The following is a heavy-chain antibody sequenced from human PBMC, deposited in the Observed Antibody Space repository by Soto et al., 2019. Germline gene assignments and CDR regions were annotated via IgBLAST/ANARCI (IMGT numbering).Heavy chain of an antibody. D-gene: IGHD3-22*01. CDR2: ISAYNGNT. CDR3: ARDFTPMIVVVIQTPNWSDP. V-gene: IGHV1-18*01. CDR1: GYTFTSYG. Sequence: ASVKVSCKASGYTFTSYGISWVRQAPGQGLEWMGWISAYNGNTNYAQKLQGRVTMTTDTSTSTAYMELRSLRSDDTAVYYCARDFTPMIVVVIQTPNWSDPWGQGTLVTVS. J-gene: IGHJ5*02.